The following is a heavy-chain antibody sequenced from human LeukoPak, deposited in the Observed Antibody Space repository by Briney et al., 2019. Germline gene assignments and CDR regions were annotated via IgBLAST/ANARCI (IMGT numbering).Heavy chain of an antibody. CDR2: IIHSGST. Sequence: PSETLSLTCAVYGGSFSDSYWSWIRQPPGKGLEWIGEIIHSGSTNFKSSLKSRVTISVDTSKNQFSLKLSSVTAADTAVYFCARGSRYCSSISWYKYYYAMDVWGQGTTVTVSS. CDR3: ARGSRYCSSISWYKYYYAMDV. V-gene: IGHV4-34*01. CDR1: GGSFSDSY. J-gene: IGHJ6*02. D-gene: IGHD2-2*02.